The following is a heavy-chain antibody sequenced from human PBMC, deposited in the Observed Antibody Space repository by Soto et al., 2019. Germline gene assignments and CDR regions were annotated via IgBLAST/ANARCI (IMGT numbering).Heavy chain of an antibody. CDR2: INPSGGST. J-gene: IGHJ3*02. CDR3: ARVNVDTAMVDAFDI. Sequence: ASVKGSCKASGYTFTSYYMHWVRQAPGQGLEWMGIINPSGGSTSYAQKFQGRVTMTRDTSTSTVYMELSSLRSEDTAVYYCARVNVDTAMVDAFDIWGQGTMVTVSS. V-gene: IGHV1-46*01. CDR1: GYTFTSYY. D-gene: IGHD5-18*01.